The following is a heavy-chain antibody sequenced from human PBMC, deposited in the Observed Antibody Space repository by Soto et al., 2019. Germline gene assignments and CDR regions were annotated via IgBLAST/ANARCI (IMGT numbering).Heavy chain of an antibody. D-gene: IGHD6-25*01. CDR1: GFTFSSYA. V-gene: IGHV3-30-3*01. CDR2: ISSDGSNR. J-gene: IGHJ6*02. Sequence: PGGSLRLSCAASGFTFSSYAMHWVRQAPGKGLEWVAVISSDGSNRYYADSVKGRFTISRDSSRNTLYLQVNSLRAEDTAVYYSARESRAAVPKFYYYYYGMDVWGQGTTVTVSS. CDR3: ARESRAAVPKFYYYYYGMDV.